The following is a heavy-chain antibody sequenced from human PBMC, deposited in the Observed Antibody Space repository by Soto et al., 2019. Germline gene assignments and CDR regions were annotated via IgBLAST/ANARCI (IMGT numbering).Heavy chain of an antibody. V-gene: IGHV1-18*01. CDR2: ISAYNGNT. D-gene: IGHD6-13*01. J-gene: IGHJ5*02. CDR1: GYTFTSYG. Sequence: QVQLVQSGAEVKKPGASVKVSCKASGYTFTSYGISWVGQAPGQGLVWMGWISAYNGNTNYAQKLQGRGTMTTDTSTSTACLELRSLSSDDTAVYYCARDIMGQQPGQIDPWCQGTLVTVSS. CDR3: ARDIMGQQPGQIDP.